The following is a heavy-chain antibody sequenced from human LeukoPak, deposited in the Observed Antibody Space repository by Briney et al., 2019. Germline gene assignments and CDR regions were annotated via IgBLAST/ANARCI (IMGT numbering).Heavy chain of an antibody. CDR3: ARGSGAPTPFPLDY. Sequence: SETLSLTCTVSGASTGSFYWSWIRQPLGERLEWIGYIYTGGSTNYNPSLKSRVTISVDTSKNQFSLSLSSMTAADTAVYYCARGSGAPTPFPLDYWGQGILVTVSS. CDR1: GASTGSFY. D-gene: IGHD3-10*01. V-gene: IGHV4-4*09. J-gene: IGHJ4*02. CDR2: IYTGGST.